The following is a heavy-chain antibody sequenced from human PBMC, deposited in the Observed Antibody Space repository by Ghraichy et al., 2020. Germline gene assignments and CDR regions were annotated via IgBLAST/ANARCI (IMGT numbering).Heavy chain of an antibody. Sequence: SQTLSLTCTVSGGSISSYCWSWIRQPPGKGLGWIGYIYYSGSTNYNPSLKSRLTISVDTSKNQFSLKLSSVTAADTAVYYCARGPTRYYFDYWGQGTLVTVSS. CDR2: IYYSGST. J-gene: IGHJ4*02. CDR1: GGSISSYC. V-gene: IGHV4-59*01. CDR3: ARGPTRYYFDY.